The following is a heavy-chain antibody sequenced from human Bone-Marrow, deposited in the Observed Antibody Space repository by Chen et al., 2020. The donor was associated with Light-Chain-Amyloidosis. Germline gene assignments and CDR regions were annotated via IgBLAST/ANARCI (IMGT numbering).Heavy chain of an antibody. Sequence: EVQLVESGGGLLQRGGSLRLSCAASGFAFSSYAMSWVRQAPGKRLEWVPTISGSGCSRYYGDSLNVRFTISRDNSKNALFLQVNSLRAEDTAVYYCAKDISYDDILPGYPADAFDIWGQGTMVTVSS. D-gene: IGHD3-9*01. CDR2: ISGSGCSR. CDR3: AKDISYDDILPGYPADAFDI. CDR1: GFAFSSYA. V-gene: IGHV3-23*04. J-gene: IGHJ3*02.